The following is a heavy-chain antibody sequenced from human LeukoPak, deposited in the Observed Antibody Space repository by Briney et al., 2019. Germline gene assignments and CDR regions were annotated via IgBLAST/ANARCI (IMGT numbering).Heavy chain of an antibody. CDR2: ISSNGGST. D-gene: IGHD3-16*01. CDR3: ARESDWGSDY. Sequence: GGSLRLSCAASGFTFSSYAMHWVRQAPGKGLEYVSAISSNGGSTYYANSVKGRFTISRDNSKNTLYLQMGSLRAEDMAVYYCARESDWGSDYWGQGTLVTVSS. CDR1: GFTFSSYA. J-gene: IGHJ4*02. V-gene: IGHV3-64*01.